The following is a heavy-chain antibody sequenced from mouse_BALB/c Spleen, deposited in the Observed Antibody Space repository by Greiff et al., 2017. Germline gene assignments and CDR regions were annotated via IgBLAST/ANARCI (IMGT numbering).Heavy chain of an antibody. Sequence: QVQLKESGPGLVQPSQSLSITCTVSGFSLTSYGVHWVRQSPGKGLEWLGVIWSGGSTDYNAAFISRLSISKDNSKSQVFFKMNSLQANDTAIYYCARRGYGSSYAYAMDYWGQGTSVTVSS. D-gene: IGHD1-1*01. V-gene: IGHV2-2*02. CDR3: ARRGYGSSYAYAMDY. CDR2: IWSGGST. CDR1: GFSLTSYG. J-gene: IGHJ4*01.